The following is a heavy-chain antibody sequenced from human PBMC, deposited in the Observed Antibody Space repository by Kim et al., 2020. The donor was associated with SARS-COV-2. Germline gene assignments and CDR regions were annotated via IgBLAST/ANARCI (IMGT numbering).Heavy chain of an antibody. CDR2: IYYSGST. CDR1: GGSISSGGYY. CDR3: ARERVGAIGFDP. Sequence: SETLSLTCTVSGGSISSGGYYWSWIRQHPGKGLEWIGYIYYSGSTYYNPSLKSRVTISVDTSKNQFSLKLSSVTAADTAVYYCARERVGAIGFDPWGQGTLVTVSS. V-gene: IGHV4-31*03. D-gene: IGHD1-26*01. J-gene: IGHJ5*02.